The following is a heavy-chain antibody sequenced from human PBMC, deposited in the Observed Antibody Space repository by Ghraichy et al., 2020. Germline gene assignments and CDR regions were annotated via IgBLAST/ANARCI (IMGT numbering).Heavy chain of an antibody. J-gene: IGHJ4*02. CDR2: IYTSGST. CDR3: ARTFAAAGTGYYFDY. D-gene: IGHD6-13*01. CDR1: GGSISSYY. Sequence: SQTLSLTCTVSGGSISSYYWSWIRQPAGKGLEWIGRIYTSGSTNYNPSLKSRVTMSVDTSKNQFSLKLSSVTAADTAVYYCARTFAAAGTGYYFDYWGQGTLVTVSS. V-gene: IGHV4-4*07.